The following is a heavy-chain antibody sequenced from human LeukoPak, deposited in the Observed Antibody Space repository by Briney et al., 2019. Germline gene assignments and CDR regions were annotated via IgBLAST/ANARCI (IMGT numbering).Heavy chain of an antibody. J-gene: IGHJ4*02. D-gene: IGHD6-13*01. CDR2: IKQDGSEK. Sequence: GALRLSCAASGFTFRSYWMSWVRQAPGKGLEWVANIKQDGSEKYYVDSVKGRFTISRDNAKNSLSLQMNSLRVEDTAVYYCAREGNWGQGTLVTVSS. V-gene: IGHV3-7*01. CDR3: AREGN. CDR1: GFTFRSYW.